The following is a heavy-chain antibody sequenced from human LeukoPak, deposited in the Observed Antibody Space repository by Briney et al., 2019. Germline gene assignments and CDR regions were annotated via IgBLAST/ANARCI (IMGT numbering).Heavy chain of an antibody. CDR1: GGSFGNYY. J-gene: IGHJ4*02. CDR2: IYDSGTT. CDR3: ARERGEEYSSGWYKRNYFDN. Sequence: SETLSLTCTVSGGSFGNYYWSWIRQPPGKGLEWIAYIYDSGTTNYNPSLKSRVTISVDTSKNQFSLKLSSVTAADTAVYYCARERGEEYSSGWYKRNYFDNWGQGIRVTVSS. D-gene: IGHD6-19*01. V-gene: IGHV4-59*01.